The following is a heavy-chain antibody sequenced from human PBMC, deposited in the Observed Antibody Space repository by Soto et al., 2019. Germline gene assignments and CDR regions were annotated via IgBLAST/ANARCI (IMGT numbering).Heavy chain of an antibody. CDR3: ANWGDLITMVRGVISTTEYLGAFDI. CDR2: IDSSDSYT. J-gene: IGHJ3*02. D-gene: IGHD3-10*01. V-gene: IGHV5-10-1*01. CDR1: GYSFTSYW. Sequence: PGESLKISCKGSGYSFTSYWISWVRQMPGKGLEWMGRIDSSDSYTNYSPSFQGHVTISADKSISTAYLQWSSLKASDTAMYYCANWGDLITMVRGVISTTEYLGAFDIWGQGTMVTVSS.